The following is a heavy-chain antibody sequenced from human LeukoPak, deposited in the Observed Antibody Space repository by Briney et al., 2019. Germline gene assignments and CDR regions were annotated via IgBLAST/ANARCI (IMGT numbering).Heavy chain of an antibody. CDR2: INHSGST. CDR1: GGSFSGYY. D-gene: IGHD3-10*01. CDR3: ARGPPITTVRGVTPHYYYYGMDV. V-gene: IGHV4-34*01. J-gene: IGHJ6*04. Sequence: SETLSLTCAVYGGSFSGYYWSWIRQPPGKGLEWIGEINHSGSTNYNPSLKSRVTISVDTSKNQFSLKLSSVTAADTAVYYCARGPPITTVRGVTPHYYYYGMDVWGKGTTVTVSS.